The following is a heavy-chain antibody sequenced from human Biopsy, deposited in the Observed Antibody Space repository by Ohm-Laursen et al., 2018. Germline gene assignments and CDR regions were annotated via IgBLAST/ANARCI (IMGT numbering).Heavy chain of an antibody. J-gene: IGHJ4*02. CDR2: IIPLIGLT. V-gene: IGHV1-69*04. CDR1: GGTFSNYG. D-gene: IGHD2-15*01. Sequence: SVKVSCKAPGGTFSNYGVNWVRQVPGQGLECMGRIIPLIGLTNYAQKFQGRVTITADKFTNTVYMELSSLRSDDTAVYFCARDCNGDNCGVDFWGQGTLVTVS. CDR3: ARDCNGDNCGVDF.